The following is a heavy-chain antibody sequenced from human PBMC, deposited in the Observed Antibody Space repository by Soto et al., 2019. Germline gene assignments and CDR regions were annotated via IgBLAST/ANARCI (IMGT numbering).Heavy chain of an antibody. J-gene: IGHJ4*02. CDR3: VTVLPHANSWFDY. CDR2: ITSRTENETT. Sequence: GHLVESGGGFVKPGGSLTLSCAASGFTFSNVWLSWVRQGPGKGLEWLGRITSRTENETTDYASPARGRFIISRDDSKNMLYLQLNSLTSADTGVYYCVTVLPHANSWFDYWGQGTPVTVSS. D-gene: IGHD2-2*01. CDR1: GFTFSNVW. V-gene: IGHV3-15*01.